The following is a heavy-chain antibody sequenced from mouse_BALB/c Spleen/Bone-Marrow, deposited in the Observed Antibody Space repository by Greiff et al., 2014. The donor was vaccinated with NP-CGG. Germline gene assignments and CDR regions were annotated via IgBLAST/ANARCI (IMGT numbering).Heavy chain of an antibody. Sequence: VQLKESGGGLVQPGGSLKLSCAASGFTFSSYTMSWVRQTPEKRLEWVAYISNGGGSTYYPDTVKGRFTISRDNAKNTLYLQMSSLKPEDTAMYYCARHGGSRGYYFDYWGQGTTLTVSS. V-gene: IGHV5-12-2*01. J-gene: IGHJ2*01. D-gene: IGHD1-1*01. CDR1: GFTFSSYT. CDR3: ARHGGSRGYYFDY. CDR2: ISNGGGST.